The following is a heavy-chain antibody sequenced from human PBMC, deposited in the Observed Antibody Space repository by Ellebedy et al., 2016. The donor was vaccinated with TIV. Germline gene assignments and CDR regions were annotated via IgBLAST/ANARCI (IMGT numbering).Heavy chain of an antibody. J-gene: IGHJ6*02. CDR3: ARDQFASAPHYYFYGVDV. D-gene: IGHD2-21*01. CDR1: GYTFTDYY. CDR2: IDPKNGLI. Sequence: ASVKVSCKASGYTFTDYYIHWVRQAPGQGLEWMGWIDPKNGLINYAQTFRGRVTVSRDTSINAVYMELSNLRSDDTAVYFCARDQFASAPHYYFYGVDVWGRGTTVIVSS. V-gene: IGHV1-2*02.